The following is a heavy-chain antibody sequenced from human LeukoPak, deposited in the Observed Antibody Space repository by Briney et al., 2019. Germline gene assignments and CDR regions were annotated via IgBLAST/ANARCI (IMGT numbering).Heavy chain of an antibody. CDR2: IVPFVDIT. CDR1: GGSLRNYT. J-gene: IGHJ5*02. Sequence: ASVKVSCKSSGGSLRNYTIHWVRQAPGQGLEWMGRIVPFVDITNYAHNFQDRVTITADKSTNTASIELSSLRSEDTAVYYCAATSSIINWFDPWGQGTLVTVSS. V-gene: IGHV1-69*02. D-gene: IGHD6-6*01. CDR3: AATSSIINWFDP.